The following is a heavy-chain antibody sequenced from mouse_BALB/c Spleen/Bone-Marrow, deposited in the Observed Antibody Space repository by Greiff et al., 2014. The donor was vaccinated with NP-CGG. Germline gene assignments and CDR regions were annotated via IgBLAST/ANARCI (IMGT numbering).Heavy chain of an antibody. CDR2: INPSNGGT. CDR1: GYTFTTYY. J-gene: IGHJ4*01. Sequence: QVQLKESVTELVKPGASVKLSCKASGYTFTTYYIYWVKQRAGQGLEWIGEINPSNGGTNFNEKYKSKATLTVDKSSSTSYMQLSSLTSEDSAVYYCTRDGHNYYAMDYWGQGTSVTVSS. CDR3: TRDGHNYYAMDY. D-gene: IGHD2-3*01. V-gene: IGHV1-53*01.